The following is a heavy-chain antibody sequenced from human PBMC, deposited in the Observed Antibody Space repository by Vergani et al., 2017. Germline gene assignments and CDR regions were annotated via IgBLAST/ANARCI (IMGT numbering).Heavy chain of an antibody. CDR1: GYTLTELS. CDR2: FDPEDGET. CDR3: ARVAHGGVYGSGSYYKPAHFDY. J-gene: IGHJ4*02. Sequence: QVQLVQSGAEVKKPGASVKVSCKVSGYTLTELSMHWVRQAPGKGLEWMGGFDPEDGETIYAQKFQGRVTMTEDTSTDTAYMELSSLRSEDTAVYYCARVAHGGVYGSGSYYKPAHFDYWGQGTLVTVSS. D-gene: IGHD3-10*01. V-gene: IGHV1-24*01.